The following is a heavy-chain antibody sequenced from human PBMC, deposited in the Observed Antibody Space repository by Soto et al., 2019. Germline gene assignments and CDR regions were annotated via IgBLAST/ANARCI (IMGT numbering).Heavy chain of an antibody. CDR3: ARDRSIVWYRDFDN. J-gene: IGHJ4*02. CDR1: GGSISPYY. V-gene: IGHV4-59*01. CDR2: VYYTGST. D-gene: IGHD6-19*01. Sequence: QVQLQESGPGLVKPSETLSLTCSVSGGSISPYYWSWIRQPPGKGLEWIGYVYYTGSTNYNPSLKSRVTISVDTSKKQFSLKLSSVTAADTAVYYCARDRSIVWYRDFDNWGQGTLVTVSS.